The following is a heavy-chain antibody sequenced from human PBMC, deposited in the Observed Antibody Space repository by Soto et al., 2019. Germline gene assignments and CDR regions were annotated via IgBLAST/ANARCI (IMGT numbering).Heavy chain of an antibody. D-gene: IGHD3-9*01. J-gene: IGHJ4*02. V-gene: IGHV5-10-1*01. CDR2: IDPSDSYT. Sequence: GESLKISCKGSGYTFTSYWISWVRQMPGKGLEWMGRIDPSDSYTNYSPSFQGHVTISVDKSISTAYPQWSSLKASDTAMYHCARGSILTGYYGDYWGQGTLVTVSS. CDR3: ARGSILTGYYGDY. CDR1: GYTFTSYW.